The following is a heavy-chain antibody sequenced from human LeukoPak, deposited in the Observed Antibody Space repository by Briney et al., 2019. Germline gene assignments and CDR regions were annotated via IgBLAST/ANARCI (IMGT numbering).Heavy chain of an antibody. D-gene: IGHD4-17*01. J-gene: IGHJ4*02. CDR3: ARDRDYGDYNTQDLFVY. V-gene: IGHV1-18*01. CDR1: GYTFTNYG. Sequence: ASVKVSCKASGYTFTNYGISWVRQAPGQGLEWMGWISAYNGNTNYAQKFQGRVTMTTDTSTGTAYMELRSLRSGDTAVYYCARDRDYGDYNTQDLFVYWGQGTLVTVSS. CDR2: ISAYNGNT.